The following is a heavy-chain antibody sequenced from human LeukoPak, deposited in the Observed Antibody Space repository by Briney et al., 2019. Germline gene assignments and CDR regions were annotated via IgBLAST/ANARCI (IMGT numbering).Heavy chain of an antibody. D-gene: IGHD3-10*01. CDR2: IKPDGSDQ. CDR3: ARGGYYYGS. Sequence: GGSLRLSCAASGFTFSSNWMTWVRQAPGIGLEWVATIKPDGSDQYYVDSLKGRFTISRDSAKNSLYLQMNSLRAEDTAVYYCARGGYYYGSWGQGTQVTVSS. CDR1: GFTFSSNW. J-gene: IGHJ5*02. V-gene: IGHV3-7*04.